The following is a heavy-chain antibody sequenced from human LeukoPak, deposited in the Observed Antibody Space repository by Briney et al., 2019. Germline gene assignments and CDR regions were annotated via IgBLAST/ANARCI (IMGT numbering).Heavy chain of an antibody. CDR1: GYTFTSYY. J-gene: IGHJ5*02. Sequence: ASVKVSCKASGYTFTSYYMHWVRQAPGQGLEWMGIINPSGGSTSYAQKFQGRVTMTRDMSTSTVYMELSSLRSEDTAVYYCARGHTLVWFGESFNWFDPWGQGTLVTVSS. V-gene: IGHV1-46*01. CDR2: INPSGGST. CDR3: ARGHTLVWFGESFNWFDP. D-gene: IGHD3-10*01.